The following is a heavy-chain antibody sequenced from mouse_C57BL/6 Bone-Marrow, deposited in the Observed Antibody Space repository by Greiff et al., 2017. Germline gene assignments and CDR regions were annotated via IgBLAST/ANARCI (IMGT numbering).Heavy chain of an antibody. CDR2: ISNGGGST. CDR3: ARRDDYDCYAMDY. D-gene: IGHD2-4*01. J-gene: IGHJ4*01. CDR1: GFTFSDYY. V-gene: IGHV5-12*01. Sequence: DVMLVESGGGLVQPGGSLKLSCAASGFTFSDYYMYWVRQTPEKRLEWVAYISNGGGSTYYPDTVKGRFTISRDNAKNTLYLQMSRLKSEDTAMSYCARRDDYDCYAMDYWGQGTSVTVSS.